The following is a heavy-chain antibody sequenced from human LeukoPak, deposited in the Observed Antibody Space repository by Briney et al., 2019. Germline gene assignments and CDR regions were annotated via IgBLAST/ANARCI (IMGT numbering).Heavy chain of an antibody. CDR1: GGSFSGYY. CDR2: INHSGST. V-gene: IGHV4-34*01. J-gene: IGHJ6*03. Sequence: SETLSLTCAVYGGSFSGYYWSWIRQPPGKGLEWIGEINHSGSTNYNPSLKSRVTISVDTSKNQFSLKLSSVAAADTAVYYCARGDIVVIPAAISAYYYMDVWGKGTTVTVSS. CDR3: ARGDIVVIPAAISAYYYMDV. D-gene: IGHD2-2*01.